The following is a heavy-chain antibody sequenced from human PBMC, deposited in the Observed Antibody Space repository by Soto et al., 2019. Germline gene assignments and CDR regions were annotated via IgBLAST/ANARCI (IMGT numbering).Heavy chain of an antibody. CDR3: AKRRDIVVVVAASPFDY. CDR1: GFTFSSYA. CDR2: ISGSGGST. J-gene: IGHJ4*02. V-gene: IGHV3-23*01. D-gene: IGHD2-15*01. Sequence: EVQLLESGGGLVQPGGSLRLSCAASGFTFSSYAMSWVRQAPGKGLEWVSAISGSGGSTYYADSVKGRFTISRDNSKNPLYLQMNSLRAEDTAVYYCAKRRDIVVVVAASPFDYWGQGTLVTVSS.